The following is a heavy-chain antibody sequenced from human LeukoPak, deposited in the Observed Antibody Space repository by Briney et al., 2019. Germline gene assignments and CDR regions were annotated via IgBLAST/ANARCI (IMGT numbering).Heavy chain of an antibody. V-gene: IGHV3-23*01. J-gene: IGHJ4*02. D-gene: IGHD3-10*01. Sequence: GGSLRLSCVVSGISLTNYAMTWVRQAPGKGLEWVSYISERGGSTSYADPVKGRFTISRDTSLNTLYLQMTSLRAEDTAVYFCAKRGIVIRGILVIGYHQEAYHYDYWGQGVLVTVSS. CDR2: ISERGGST. CDR3: AKRGIVIRGILVIGYHQEAYHYDY. CDR1: GISLTNYA.